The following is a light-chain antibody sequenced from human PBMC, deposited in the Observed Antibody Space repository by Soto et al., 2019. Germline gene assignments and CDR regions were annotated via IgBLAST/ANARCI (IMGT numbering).Light chain of an antibody. CDR1: QSVTNSY. CDR2: GAS. V-gene: IGKV3-20*01. CDR3: QQYGSSPQT. Sequence: EIVLTQSPGSLSLSPGERATLSCRASQSVTNSYLAWYQQKPGQAPGLLMYGASTRATGIPDRFSGSGSGTDFTLTISRLEPEDFAVYYCQQYGSSPQTFGQGTKLEIK. J-gene: IGKJ2*01.